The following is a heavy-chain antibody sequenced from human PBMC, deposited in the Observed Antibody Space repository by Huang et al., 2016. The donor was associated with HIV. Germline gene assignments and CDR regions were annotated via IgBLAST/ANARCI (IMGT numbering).Heavy chain of an antibody. CDR1: GFSFSNSG. CDR3: GKDWTGSSGWFTLHYYYYGMDV. CDR2: IAYDGNKK. Sequence: QVQLVESGGGVVQPGRSLRLSCAASGFSFSNSGIHWVRQAPGKGLEWVAVIAYDGNKKYYADSGKGRCTISRDKSNNTLFLQMNSLRAEDTAVYYCGKDWTGSSGWFTLHYYYYGMDVWGQGTTVTVSS. V-gene: IGHV3-30*18. J-gene: IGHJ6*02. D-gene: IGHD6-19*01.